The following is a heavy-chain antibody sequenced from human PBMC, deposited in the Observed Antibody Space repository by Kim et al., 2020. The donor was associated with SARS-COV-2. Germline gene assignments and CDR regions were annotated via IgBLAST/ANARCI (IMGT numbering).Heavy chain of an antibody. J-gene: IGHJ5*02. D-gene: IGHD3-22*01. Sequence: ASVKVSCKASGYTFTGYYMHWVRQAPGQGLEWMGWINPNSGGTNYAQKFQGRVTMTWDTSISTAYMDLSRLRSDDTAVYYCARRASITMIVVVYNWFDPWGQGTLVTVSS. CDR3: ARRASITMIVVVYNWFDP. V-gene: IGHV1-2*02. CDR1: GYTFTGYY. CDR2: INPNSGGT.